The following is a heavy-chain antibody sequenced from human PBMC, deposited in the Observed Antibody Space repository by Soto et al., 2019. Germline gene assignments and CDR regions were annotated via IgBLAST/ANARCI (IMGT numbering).Heavy chain of an antibody. V-gene: IGHV4-59*08. J-gene: IGHJ6*03. CDR3: ARHETDGSGRSYYYYYYMDV. D-gene: IGHD3-10*01. Sequence: SETLSLTCTVSGGSISSYYWSWIRQPPGKGLEWIGYIYYSGSTNYNPSLKSRVTISVDTSKNQFSLKLSSVTAADTAVYYCARHETDGSGRSYYYYYYMDVWGKGTTVTVSS. CDR1: GGSISSYY. CDR2: IYYSGST.